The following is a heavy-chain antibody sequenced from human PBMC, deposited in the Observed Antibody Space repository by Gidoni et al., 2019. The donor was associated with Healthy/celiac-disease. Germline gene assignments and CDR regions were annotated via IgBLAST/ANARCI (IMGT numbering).Heavy chain of an antibody. CDR1: GFTFSSYA. CDR3: AKGFGREGYYGMDV. Sequence: EVQLLESGGGLVQPGGSLRLSCAASGFTFSSYAMSWVRQAPGKGREWVSAISGSGGSTYYADSVKGRFTISRDNSKNTLYLQMNSLRAEDTAVYYCAKGFGREGYYGMDVWGQGTTVTVSS. D-gene: IGHD3-22*01. J-gene: IGHJ6*02. CDR2: ISGSGGST. V-gene: IGHV3-23*01.